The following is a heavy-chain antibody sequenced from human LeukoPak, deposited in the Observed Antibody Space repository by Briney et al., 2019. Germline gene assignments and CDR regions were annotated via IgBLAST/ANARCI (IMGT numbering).Heavy chain of an antibody. CDR3: ARPILTGYYSDAFDI. Sequence: PGESLKISCKGSGYSFTSYWISWVRQMPGKGLEWMARIDPSDSYTNYSPSFQGHVTISADKSISTAYLQWSSLKASDTAMYYCARPILTGYYSDAFDIWGQGTMVTVSS. CDR2: IDPSDSYT. J-gene: IGHJ3*02. V-gene: IGHV5-10-1*01. D-gene: IGHD3-9*01. CDR1: GYSFTSYW.